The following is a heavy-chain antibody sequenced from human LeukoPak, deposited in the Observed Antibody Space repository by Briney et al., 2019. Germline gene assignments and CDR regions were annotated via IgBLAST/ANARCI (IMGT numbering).Heavy chain of an antibody. Sequence: GGYLRLSCAASGFTFSSNYMSWVRQAPGKGLEWVSVIYSGGSTYYADSVKGRFIISRANSKNTLYLQMNSLRAEDTAVYYCARGKMVYAPFDYWGQGTLVTVSS. CDR1: GFTFSSNY. CDR2: IYSGGST. D-gene: IGHD2-8*01. V-gene: IGHV3-53*01. CDR3: ARGKMVYAPFDY. J-gene: IGHJ4*02.